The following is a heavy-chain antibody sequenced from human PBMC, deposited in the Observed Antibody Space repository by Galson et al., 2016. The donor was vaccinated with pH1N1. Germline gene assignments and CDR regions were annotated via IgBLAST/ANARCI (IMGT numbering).Heavy chain of an antibody. CDR2: IYYTGST. CDR3: ARVSGYGRSPDY. CDR1: GGSIRSSSYY. Sequence: LSLTCTVSGGSIRSSSYYWGWIRQPPGNGLEWIGGIYYTGSTYYNPSFHSPVIISIETSRNTFSLDLSSVTAADTAISSCARVSGYGRSPDYWGQGILVTVSS. J-gene: IGHJ4*02. V-gene: IGHV4-39*07. D-gene: IGHD5-12*01.